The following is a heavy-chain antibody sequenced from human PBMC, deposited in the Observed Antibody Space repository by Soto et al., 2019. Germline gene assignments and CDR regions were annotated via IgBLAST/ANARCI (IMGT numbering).Heavy chain of an antibody. CDR1: GYTFTSYA. Sequence: ASVKVSCKASGYTFTSYAMHWVRQAPGQRLEWMGWINAGNGNTKYSQKFQGRVTITRDTSASTAYMELSSLRSEDTAVYYCATFDSRGYSGGWYDWFDPWGQGTLVTVS. CDR2: INAGNGNT. J-gene: IGHJ5*02. V-gene: IGHV1-3*01. D-gene: IGHD6-19*01. CDR3: ATFDSRGYSGGWYDWFDP.